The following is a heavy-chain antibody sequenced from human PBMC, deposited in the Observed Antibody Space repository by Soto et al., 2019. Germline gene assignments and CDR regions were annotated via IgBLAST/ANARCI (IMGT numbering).Heavy chain of an antibody. CDR2: TYYRSKWYN. CDR3: ARVVDIVVVPAAIREHYYYYYGMDV. V-gene: IGHV6-1*01. Sequence: SQALSLTCAISGDSVSSNSAAWNWIRQSPSRGLEWLGSTYYRSKWYNDYAVSVKSRITINPDTSKNQFSLQLNSVTPEDTAVYYCARVVDIVVVPAAIREHYYYYYGMDVWGQGTTVTVSS. D-gene: IGHD2-2*02. J-gene: IGHJ6*02. CDR1: GDSVSSNSAA.